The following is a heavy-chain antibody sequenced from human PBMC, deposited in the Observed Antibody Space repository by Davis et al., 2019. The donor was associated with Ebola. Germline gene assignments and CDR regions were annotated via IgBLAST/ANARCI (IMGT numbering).Heavy chain of an antibody. J-gene: IGHJ6*02. CDR2: IKQDGSEK. CDR1: GGSFSGYY. CDR3: ARDPALGSGYDGYRVTGYYYYYYGMDV. D-gene: IGHD5-12*01. Sequence: ETLSLTCAVYGGSFSGYYWSWVRQAPGKGLEWVANIKQDGSEKYYVDSVKGRFTISRDNAKNSLYLQMNSLRAEDTAVYYCARDPALGSGYDGYRVTGYYYYYYGMDVWGQGTTVTVSS. V-gene: IGHV3-7*01.